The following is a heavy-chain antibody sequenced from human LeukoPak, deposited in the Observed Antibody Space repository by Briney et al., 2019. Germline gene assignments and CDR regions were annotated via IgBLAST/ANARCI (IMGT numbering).Heavy chain of an antibody. J-gene: IGHJ6*03. Sequence: SETLSLTCTVSGGSISSYYWSWIRQPPGKGLEWIGYIYYSGSTNYNPSLKSRVTISVDTSKNQFSLKLSSVTAADTAVYYCATTGGDIYYYYMDVWGKGTTVTISS. D-gene: IGHD3-16*01. CDR3: ATTGGDIYYYYMDV. V-gene: IGHV4-59*01. CDR1: GGSISSYY. CDR2: IYYSGST.